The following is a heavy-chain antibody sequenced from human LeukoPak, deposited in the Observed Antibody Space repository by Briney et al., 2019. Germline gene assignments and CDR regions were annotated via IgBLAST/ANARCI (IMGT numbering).Heavy chain of an antibody. CDR2: ISGSGGST. Sequence: PGGSLRLSCAASGFTFSSYAMSWVRQAPGKGLEWVSGISGSGGSTYYADSVKGRFTISRDNSKNTLYLQMNSLRAEDTAVYYCAKGAPGRWPLAGNWYFDLWGRGTLVTVSS. V-gene: IGHV3-23*01. CDR3: AKGAPGRWPLAGNWYFDL. D-gene: IGHD6-19*01. CDR1: GFTFSSYA. J-gene: IGHJ2*01.